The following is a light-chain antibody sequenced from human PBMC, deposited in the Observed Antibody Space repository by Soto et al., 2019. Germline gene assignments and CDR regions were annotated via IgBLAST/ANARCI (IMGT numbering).Light chain of an antibody. CDR3: GTWDHTLSGFV. Sequence: QSVLTQPPSVSAAPGQKVTISCSGSSSNIGNNYVSWYQQLPGTAPKLLIYESNRRHSGIPDRFSRSKSGTSATLGITGLQTGDEAHYYCGTWDHTLSGFVFGTGTKLTVL. CDR2: ESN. V-gene: IGLV1-51*02. CDR1: SSNIGNNY. J-gene: IGLJ1*01.